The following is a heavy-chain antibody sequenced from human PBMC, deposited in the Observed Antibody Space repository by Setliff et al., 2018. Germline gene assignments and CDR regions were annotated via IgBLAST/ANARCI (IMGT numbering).Heavy chain of an antibody. D-gene: IGHD3-10*01. CDR2: IYYSGTT. J-gene: IGHJ3*02. V-gene: IGHV4-39*01. CDR1: GGSISTSSY. CDR3: ARRGYFYGWGDSNAFDI. Sequence: SETLSLTCTVSGGSISTSSYWGWIRQPPGKGLEWIGSIYYSGTTYYNPSLKSRVTISVDTSKNQFSLKLSSVTAADTAVYYCARRGYFYGWGDSNAFDIWGQGTMVTVS.